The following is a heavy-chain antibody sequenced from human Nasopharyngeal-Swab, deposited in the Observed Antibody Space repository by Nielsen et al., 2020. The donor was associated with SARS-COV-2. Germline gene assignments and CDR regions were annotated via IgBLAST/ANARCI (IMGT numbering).Heavy chain of an antibody. J-gene: IGHJ4*02. CDR2: IYYGGST. Sequence: GSLRLSCTVSGGSISSSTYYWAWIRQPPGKGLEWIGSIYYGGSTYYNPSLKSRVTTSVDTSKNQFSLKLSSVTAADTAVYYCATLSSSWYEYYFDYWGQGTLVTVSS. D-gene: IGHD6-13*01. CDR1: GGSISSSTYY. V-gene: IGHV4-39*01. CDR3: ATLSSSWYEYYFDY.